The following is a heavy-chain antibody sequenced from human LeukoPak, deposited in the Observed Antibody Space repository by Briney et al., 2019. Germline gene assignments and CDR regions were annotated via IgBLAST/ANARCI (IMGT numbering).Heavy chain of an antibody. D-gene: IGHD1-26*01. CDR2: IYYTGST. Sequence: SETLSLTCTVSGGSIRSYYWNWIRQPPGKGLEWLGYIYYTGSTNYNPSLRSRVTISVDTSKNQFSLNVRSVTAADTAVYFCARGAYGMDVWGQGTTVTVSS. J-gene: IGHJ6*02. CDR1: GGSIRSYY. V-gene: IGHV4-59*08. CDR3: ARGAYGMDV.